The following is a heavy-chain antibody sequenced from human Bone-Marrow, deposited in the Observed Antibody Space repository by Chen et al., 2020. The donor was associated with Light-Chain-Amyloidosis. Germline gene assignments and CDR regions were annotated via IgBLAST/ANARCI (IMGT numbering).Heavy chain of an antibody. D-gene: IGHD6-6*01. CDR1: GGAFRGYS. Sequence: QVPLQQGGAGLLKPSETLSLTCAVYGGAFRGYSWSWSRQPPGKGLEWIGEINHSGSTNYNPSLKSRGTISVDTSKNQFSLKLSSVTAADTAVYYCARGGRQLVRGRWFDPWGQGTLVTVSS. V-gene: IGHV4-34*01. CDR2: INHSGST. J-gene: IGHJ5*02. CDR3: ARGGRQLVRGRWFDP.